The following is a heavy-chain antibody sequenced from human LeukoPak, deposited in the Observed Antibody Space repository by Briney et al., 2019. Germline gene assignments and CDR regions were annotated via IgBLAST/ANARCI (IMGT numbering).Heavy chain of an antibody. CDR1: GYTFTSYA. J-gene: IGHJ4*02. D-gene: IGHD6-13*01. V-gene: IGHV1-3*01. CDR3: ARRQYSSSWYEYYSDY. Sequence: ASVKVSCKASGYTFTSYAMHWVRQAPGQRLEWMGWINAGNGDTKYSQKFQGRVTITRDTSASTAYMELSSLRSEDTAVYYCARRQYSSSWYEYYSDYWGQGTLVTVSS. CDR2: INAGNGDT.